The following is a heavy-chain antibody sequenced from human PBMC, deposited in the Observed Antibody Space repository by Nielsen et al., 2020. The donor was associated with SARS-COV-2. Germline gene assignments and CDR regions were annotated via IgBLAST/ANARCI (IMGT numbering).Heavy chain of an antibody. CDR3: ARGGIAVAVSVDY. CDR1: GFTFSSYS. J-gene: IGHJ4*02. Sequence: ESLKISCAASGFTFSSYSMNWVRQAPGKGLEWIGSIYHSGSTYYNPSLKSRVTISVDTSKNQFSLKLSSVTAADTAVYYCARGGIAVAVSVDYWGQGTLVTVSS. D-gene: IGHD6-19*01. CDR2: IYHSGST. V-gene: IGHV4-38-2*01.